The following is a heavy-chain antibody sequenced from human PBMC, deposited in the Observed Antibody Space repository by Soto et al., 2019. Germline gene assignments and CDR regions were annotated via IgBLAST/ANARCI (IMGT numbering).Heavy chain of an antibody. CDR3: ARISSGWLFDY. V-gene: IGHV3-72*01. CDR1: GFTFSDHY. D-gene: IGHD6-19*01. J-gene: IGHJ4*02. CDR2: TRNKANSYTT. Sequence: PGGSLRLSCAASGFTFSDHYMDWVRQAPGKGLEWVGRTRNKANSYTTEYAASVKGRFTISRDDSKNSLYLQMNSLKTEDTAVYYCARISSGWLFDYWGQGTLVTVSS.